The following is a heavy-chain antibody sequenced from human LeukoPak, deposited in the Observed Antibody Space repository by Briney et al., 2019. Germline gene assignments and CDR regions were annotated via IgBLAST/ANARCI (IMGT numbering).Heavy chain of an antibody. V-gene: IGHV5-51*01. Sequence: GESLKISCKGSGYSFTSYWIVWVRQMPGKGLEWMGIIYPGDSDTRYSPSFQGRVTISADKSISTAYLQWSSLKASDTAVYYCARMNCGGDCYSSQYYYGLDVWGQGTTVSVSS. CDR1: GYSFTSYW. CDR3: ARMNCGGDCYSSQYYYGLDV. D-gene: IGHD2-21*02. J-gene: IGHJ6*02. CDR2: IYPGDSDT.